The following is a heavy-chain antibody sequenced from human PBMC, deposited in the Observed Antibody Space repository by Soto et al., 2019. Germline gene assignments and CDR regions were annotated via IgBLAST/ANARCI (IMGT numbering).Heavy chain of an antibody. CDR2: ISYDGSNK. D-gene: IGHD5-18*01. CDR3: ARDNAMDGMDV. CDR1: GFTFSSYA. V-gene: IGHV3-30-3*01. J-gene: IGHJ6*02. Sequence: GGSLRLSCAASGFTFSSYAMHWVRQAPGKGLEWVAVISYDGSNKYYADSVKGRFTISRDNAKNSLYLQMNSLRAEDTAVYYCARDNAMDGMDVWGQGTTVTVSS.